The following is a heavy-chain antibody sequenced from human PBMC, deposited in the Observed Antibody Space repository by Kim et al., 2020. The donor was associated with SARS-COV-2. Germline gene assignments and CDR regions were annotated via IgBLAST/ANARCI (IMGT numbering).Heavy chain of an antibody. CDR3: TSGSYYYDSAAYYHDY. CDR2: IKSNRNGETT. Sequence: GGSLRLSCTTSGLTFGDYAMSWFRQAPGKGLEWVAFIKSNRNGETTEYSAAVKGRFTISSDESVLIAYMQMNGLKTEDTYGSYCTSGSYYYDSAAYYHDYWGQGTLVTVSS. D-gene: IGHD3-22*01. V-gene: IGHV3-49*03. CDR1: GLTFGDYA. J-gene: IGHJ4*02.